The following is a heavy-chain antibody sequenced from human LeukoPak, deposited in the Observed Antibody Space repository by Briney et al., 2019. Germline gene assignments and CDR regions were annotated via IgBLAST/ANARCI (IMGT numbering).Heavy chain of an antibody. D-gene: IGHD3-10*01. V-gene: IGHV4-59*08. CDR3: ARHLDDYGSGSYEY. Sequence: SETLSLTCAVSGDSISPYYWSWIRQPPGKGLEWIGYISYNGYTNYNPSLKSRVTISVDPSKSQFSLKLSSVTASDTAVYYCARHLDDYGSGSYEYWGQGTLVTVSS. CDR1: GDSISPYY. J-gene: IGHJ4*02. CDR2: ISYNGYT.